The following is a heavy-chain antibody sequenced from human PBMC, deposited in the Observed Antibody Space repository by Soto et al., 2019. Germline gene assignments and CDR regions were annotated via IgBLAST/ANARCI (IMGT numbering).Heavy chain of an antibody. J-gene: IGHJ6*02. V-gene: IGHV1-2*02. CDR1: GYTFTGYY. Sequence: ASVKVSCKAPGYTFTGYYIHWVREAPGQGLKWMGWINPQTGGTSYAQKFQGRVTLSRDTSISTAYLELSRLRFDDAAVYFCARERYQVISDGMDVWGQGTTVTVSS. CDR3: ARERYQVISDGMDV. CDR2: INPQTGGT. D-gene: IGHD2-2*01.